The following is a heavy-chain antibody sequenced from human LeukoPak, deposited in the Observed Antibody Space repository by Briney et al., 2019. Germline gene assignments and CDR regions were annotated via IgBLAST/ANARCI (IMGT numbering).Heavy chain of an antibody. V-gene: IGHV4-59*01. J-gene: IGHJ4*02. D-gene: IGHD3-3*01. CDR3: ARSYDFWSGTADY. Sequence: SETLSLTCTVSGGSISSYYWSWIRQPPEKGLEWIGYIYYSGSTNYNPSLKSRVTISVDTSKNQFSLKLSSVTAADTAVYYCARSYDFWSGTADYWGQGTLVTVSS. CDR2: IYYSGST. CDR1: GGSISSYY.